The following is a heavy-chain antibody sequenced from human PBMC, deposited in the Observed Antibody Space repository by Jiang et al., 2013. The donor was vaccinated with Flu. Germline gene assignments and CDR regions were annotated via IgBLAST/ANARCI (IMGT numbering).Heavy chain of an antibody. CDR2: INAGNGNT. V-gene: IGHV1-3*01. Sequence: GAEVKKPGASVKVSCKASGYTFTSYAMQWVRQAPGQRLEWMGWINAGNGNTKYSQNFQGRVSITRDTSATTVYMELSSLRSEDTAVYYCARGLWYSASGSYYFDYWGQGTLVTVSS. D-gene: IGHD3-10*01. CDR1: GYTFTSYA. J-gene: IGHJ4*02. CDR3: ARGLWYSASGSYYFDY.